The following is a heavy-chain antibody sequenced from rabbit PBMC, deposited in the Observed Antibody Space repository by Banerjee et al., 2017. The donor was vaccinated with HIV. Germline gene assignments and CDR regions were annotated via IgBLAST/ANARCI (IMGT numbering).Heavy chain of an antibody. CDR2: IYTGDGNT. J-gene: IGHJ3*01. V-gene: IGHV1S40*01. CDR1: GFSFSRSYC. Sequence: QSLEESGGDLVKPGGSLTLTCTASGFSFSRSYCICWVRQAPGKGLEWIGCIYTGDGNTYYASWAKGRFTISKTSSTTLTLQMTSLTVADTATYFCARVEYAGYAGYGYFDLWGQGTLVTVS. CDR3: ARVEYAGYAGYGYFDL. D-gene: IGHD8-1*01.